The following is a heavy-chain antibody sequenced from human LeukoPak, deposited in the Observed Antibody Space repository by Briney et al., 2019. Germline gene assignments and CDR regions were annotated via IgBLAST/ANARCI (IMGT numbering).Heavy chain of an antibody. CDR3: ARWDDSAWGFGN. D-gene: IGHD6-19*01. CDR1: GGSISSYS. CDR2: ISHSGTT. Sequence: SETLSLTCIVSGGSISSYSWNWIRQSPGKGLEWVGYISHSGTTSYNSSLKSRVTISVDTSKNQLSLKLTSVTAADTAVHYCARWDDSAWGFGNWGPGTLVTVSS. V-gene: IGHV4-59*08. J-gene: IGHJ4*02.